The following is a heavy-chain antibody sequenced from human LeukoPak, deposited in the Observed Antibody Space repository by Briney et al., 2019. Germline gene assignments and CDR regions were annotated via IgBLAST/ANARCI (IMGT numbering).Heavy chain of an antibody. V-gene: IGHV4-34*01. D-gene: IGHD2-15*01. J-gene: IGHJ6*03. CDR1: GGSFSGYY. CDR2: INHSGST. CDR3: ARRGDGGLGYCSGGSCSLYYYYYYMDV. Sequence: SETLSLTCAVYGGSFSGYYWSWIRQPPGKGLEWIGEINHSGSTNYNPSLKSRVTISVDTSKNQFSLKLSSVTAADTAVYYCARRGDGGLGYCSGGSCSLYYYYYYMDVWGKGTTVTISS.